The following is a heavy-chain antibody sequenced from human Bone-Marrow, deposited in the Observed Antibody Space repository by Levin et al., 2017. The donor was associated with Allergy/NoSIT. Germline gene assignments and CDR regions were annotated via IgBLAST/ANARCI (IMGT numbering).Heavy chain of an antibody. J-gene: IGHJ4*02. CDR2: ISTTSSTI. CDR1: GFTFSSHS. D-gene: IGHD3-9*01. Sequence: QPGGSLRLSCAASGFTFSSHSMNWVRQAPGKGLEWVSYISTTSSTIYYADSVKGRFTISRDNAKHSLYLQMNSLRDEDTAVYYSARDHITIFSLYFDCWGPGTLVTVSS. V-gene: IGHV3-48*02. CDR3: ARDHITIFSLYFDC.